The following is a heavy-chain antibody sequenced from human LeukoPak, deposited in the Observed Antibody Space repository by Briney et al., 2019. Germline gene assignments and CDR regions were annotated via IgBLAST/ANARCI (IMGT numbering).Heavy chain of an antibody. Sequence: PGTSLRLSCAASGFPFSNYAMHWVRQDPGKGLEWLAVIWYDGSDKYYGESLKGRFTISRDNSKNTLYLQMNSLRAEDSAVYYCARGPPGDFWTYDYYYYGMDVWGQGTTVTVSS. CDR1: GFPFSNYA. J-gene: IGHJ6*02. D-gene: IGHD3/OR15-3a*01. V-gene: IGHV3-33*01. CDR2: IWYDGSDK. CDR3: ARGPPGDFWTYDYYYYGMDV.